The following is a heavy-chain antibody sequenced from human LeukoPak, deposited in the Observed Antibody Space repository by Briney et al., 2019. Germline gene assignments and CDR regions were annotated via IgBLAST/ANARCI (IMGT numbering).Heavy chain of an antibody. J-gene: IGHJ3*02. CDR1: GYTFTSYY. D-gene: IGHD4-17*01. CDR2: INPSGGST. V-gene: IGHV1-46*01. Sequence: ASVKVSCKASGYTFTSYYMHWVRQAPGQGLEWMGIINPSGGSTSYAQKFQGRVTMTRDTSTSTVYMELSSLRSEDTAVYYCASGPHRINYYGDLPSDVFDIWGQGTIVTVSS. CDR3: ASGPHRINYYGDLPSDVFDI.